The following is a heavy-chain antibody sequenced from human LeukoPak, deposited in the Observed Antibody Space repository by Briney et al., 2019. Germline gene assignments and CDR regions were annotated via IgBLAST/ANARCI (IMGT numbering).Heavy chain of an antibody. V-gene: IGHV3-7*01. CDR2: IKQDGSEK. J-gene: IGHJ4*02. CDR3: ARVGLGRYYDSSGFDY. D-gene: IGHD3-22*01. CDR1: GFTFSSYW. Sequence: GGSLRLSCAASGFTFSSYWMSWVRQAPGKGLEWVANIKQDGSEKYYVDSVKGRFTISRDNAKNSLYLQMNSLRAEDTAVYYCARVGLGRYYDSSGFDYWGQGTLVTVSS.